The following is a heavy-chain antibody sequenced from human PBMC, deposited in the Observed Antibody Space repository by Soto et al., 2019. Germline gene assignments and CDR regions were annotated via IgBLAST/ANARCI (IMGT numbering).Heavy chain of an antibody. Sequence: GGSLRLSCAASGFTFSNSEMNWVRQAPGKGLEWLSYISTSGSTIYYADSVKGRFTISRDNAKKSLFLQMNSLRAEDTAVYYCERGAIGFDYWGQGTLVTVSS. CDR3: ERGAIGFDY. CDR2: ISTSGSTI. D-gene: IGHD2-21*01. V-gene: IGHV3-48*03. CDR1: GFTFSNSE. J-gene: IGHJ4*02.